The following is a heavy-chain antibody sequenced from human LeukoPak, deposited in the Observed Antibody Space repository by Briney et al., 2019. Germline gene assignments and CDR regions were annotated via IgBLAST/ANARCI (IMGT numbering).Heavy chain of an antibody. Sequence: ASVKVSCKASGYTFTGYYMHWVQQAPGQGLEWMGRINPNSGGTNYAQKFQGRVTMTRDTSISTAYMELSSLRSEDTAVYYCARDGIYGSGRAYYYYMDVWGKGTTVTVSS. J-gene: IGHJ6*03. CDR3: ARDGIYGSGRAYYYYMDV. CDR1: GYTFTGYY. D-gene: IGHD3-10*01. CDR2: INPNSGGT. V-gene: IGHV1-2*06.